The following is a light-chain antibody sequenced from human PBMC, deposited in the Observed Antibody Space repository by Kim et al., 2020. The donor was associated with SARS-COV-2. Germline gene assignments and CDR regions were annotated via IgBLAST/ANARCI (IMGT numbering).Light chain of an antibody. CDR2: YAS. V-gene: IGKV1-33*01. Sequence: DIQMTQSPSSLSASVGDRVTITCQASQDISNYLNWYQQKPGKAPKLLIYYASNLETGVPSRFSGSGSGTDFTFTISSLQPEDIATYYCQQYDNLLRITFGQGTRLEIK. CDR1: QDISNY. CDR3: QQYDNLLRIT. J-gene: IGKJ5*01.